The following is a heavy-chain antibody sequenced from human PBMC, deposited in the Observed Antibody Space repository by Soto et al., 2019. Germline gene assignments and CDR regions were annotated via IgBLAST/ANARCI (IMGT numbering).Heavy chain of an antibody. V-gene: IGHV3-33*06. CDR1: GFAFTRYG. Sequence: GGSLRLSCAASGFAFTRYGMHWVRQAPGKGLEWVAVIWSDGNHKYYADSVKGRFTISRDNSKNTLYLQMDSLRAEDTAVYYYVKKGGPFNIFDIGGKGKMVTFPS. CDR3: VKKGGPFNIFDI. D-gene: IGHD3-16*01. CDR2: IWSDGNHK. J-gene: IGHJ3*02.